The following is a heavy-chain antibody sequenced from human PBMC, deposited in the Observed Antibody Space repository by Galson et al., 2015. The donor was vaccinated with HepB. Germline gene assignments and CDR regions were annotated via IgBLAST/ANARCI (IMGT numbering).Heavy chain of an antibody. D-gene: IGHD3-10*01. V-gene: IGHV1-24*01. CDR2: FDPEDGET. CDR1: GYTLTELS. CDR3: ATTRITMVRGVISGMDV. Sequence: SVKVSCKVSGYTLTELSMHWVRQAPGKGLEWMGGFDPEDGETIYAQKFQGRVTMTEDTSTDTAYMELSSLRSEDTAVYYCATTRITMVRGVISGMDVWGQGTTVTVSS. J-gene: IGHJ6*02.